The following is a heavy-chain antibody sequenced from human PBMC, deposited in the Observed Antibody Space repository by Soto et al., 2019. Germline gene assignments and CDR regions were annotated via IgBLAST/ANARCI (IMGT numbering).Heavy chain of an antibody. CDR1: GFTFSSYS. J-gene: IGHJ4*02. Sequence: PGGSLRLSCAASGFTFSSYSVSWVRQAPGKGLEWVSAISGSGGSTYYADSVKGRFTISRDNSKNTLYLQMNSLRAEDTAVYYCAKDPSSSPDYFDYWGQGTLVTVSS. D-gene: IGHD6-6*01. CDR3: AKDPSSSPDYFDY. V-gene: IGHV3-23*01. CDR2: ISGSGGST.